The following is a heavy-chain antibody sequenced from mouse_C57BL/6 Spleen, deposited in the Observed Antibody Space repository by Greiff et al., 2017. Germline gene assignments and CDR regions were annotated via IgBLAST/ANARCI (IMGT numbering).Heavy chain of an antibody. CDR2: IRLKSDNYAT. CDR3: TPWYFDV. V-gene: IGHV6-3*01. CDR1: GFTFSNYW. Sequence: DVQLQESGGGLVQPGGSMKLSCVASGFTFSNYWMNWVRQSPEKGLEWVAQIRLKSDNYATHYAKSVKGRFTISRDDSKSSVYLQMNNLRAEDTGIYYCTPWYFDVWGTGTTVTVSS. J-gene: IGHJ1*03.